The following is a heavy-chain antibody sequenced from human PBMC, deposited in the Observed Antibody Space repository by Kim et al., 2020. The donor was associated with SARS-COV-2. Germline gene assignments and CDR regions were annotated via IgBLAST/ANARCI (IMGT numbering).Heavy chain of an antibody. V-gene: IGHV3-23*01. D-gene: IGHD3-22*01. CDR2: ISGSGART. Sequence: GGSLRLSCVASGFTFSSYAMNWVRQAPGKGLEWVSYISGSGARTFYADSVKGRFTISRDNSKNTLYLQMDSLRAEDTAVYYCAKDYYYDTREYWSAYFDCWGRGPLVNVSS. CDR1: GFTFSSYA. CDR3: AKDYYYDTREYWSAYFDC. J-gene: IGHJ4*02.